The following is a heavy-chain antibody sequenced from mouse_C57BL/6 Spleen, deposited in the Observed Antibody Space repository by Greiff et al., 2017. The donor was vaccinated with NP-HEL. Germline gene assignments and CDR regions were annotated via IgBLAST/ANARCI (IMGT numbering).Heavy chain of an antibody. CDR2: IYPGDGDT. CDR3: ARHGSSYWYFDV. CDR1: GYAFSSYW. V-gene: IGHV1-80*01. D-gene: IGHD1-1*01. J-gene: IGHJ1*03. Sequence: QVQLQQSGAELVKPGASVKISCKASGYAFSSYWMNWVKQRPGKGLEWIGQIYPGDGDTNYNGKLKGKATLTADKSSSTAYMQLSSLTSEDSAVYFCARHGSSYWYFDVWGTGTTVTVSS.